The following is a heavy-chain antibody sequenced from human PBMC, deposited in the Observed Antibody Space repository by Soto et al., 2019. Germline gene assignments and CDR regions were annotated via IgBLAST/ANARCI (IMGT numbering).Heavy chain of an antibody. CDR2: ISAANGNT. D-gene: IGHD3-22*01. CDR3: ARESGYPLDY. Sequence: ASVKDSCKASGYTFTNYVMHSVRQAPGQRLEWMGRISAANGNTEYSQNLQGRVIITRDTSASTAYMELSSLRSEDTAVYYCARESGYPLDYWGQGTLVTVSS. J-gene: IGHJ4*02. CDR1: GYTFTNYV. V-gene: IGHV1-3*01.